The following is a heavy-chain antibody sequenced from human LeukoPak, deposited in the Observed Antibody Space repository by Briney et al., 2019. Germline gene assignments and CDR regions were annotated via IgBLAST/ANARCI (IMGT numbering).Heavy chain of an antibody. J-gene: IGHJ4*02. V-gene: IGHV3-7*01. CDR3: ASLAVAGIDYFDY. Sequence: QTGGSLRLSCVASGFTFSSYWMSWVRQAPGKGREWVANIKQDGSEKYYVDSVKGRFTISRDNAKNSLYLQINSLRAEDTAVYYCASLAVAGIDYFDYWGQGTLVTVSS. D-gene: IGHD6-19*01. CDR2: IKQDGSEK. CDR1: GFTFSSYW.